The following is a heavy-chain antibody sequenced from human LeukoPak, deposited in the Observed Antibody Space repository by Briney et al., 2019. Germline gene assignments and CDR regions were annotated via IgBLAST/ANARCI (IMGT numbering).Heavy chain of an antibody. CDR1: GFTVSTNY. CDR2: IYSGGTA. J-gene: IGHJ4*02. Sequence: GGSLRLSCAASGFTVSTNYMSWVRQAPGRGLEWVSVIYSGGTAHYADSVKGRFTISRDHSQNTLYLQMNSLRVEDTAVYYCAREGASSLVRGVIGYWGPGTLVTVSS. CDR3: AREGASSLVRGVIGY. D-gene: IGHD3-10*01. V-gene: IGHV3-53*01.